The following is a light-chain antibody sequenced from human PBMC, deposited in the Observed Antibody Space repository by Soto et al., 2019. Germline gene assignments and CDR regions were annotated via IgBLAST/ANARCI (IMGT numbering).Light chain of an antibody. J-gene: IGKJ5*01. CDR2: DAS. CDR3: QQYTGPPTT. Sequence: DIVLTQSPATLSLSPGERATLSCRASQSVRGYLAWYQQKPGQAPRLLMYDASNRASGIPARFSGSGSGTDFTLTITRLEPEDSAVYFCQQYTGPPTTFGQGTRLEIK. V-gene: IGKV3-11*01. CDR1: QSVRGY.